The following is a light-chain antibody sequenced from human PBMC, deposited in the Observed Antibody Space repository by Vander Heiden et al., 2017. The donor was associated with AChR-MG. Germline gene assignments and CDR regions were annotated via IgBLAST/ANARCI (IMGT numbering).Light chain of an antibody. CDR1: SGDVGIYNL. V-gene: IGLV2-23*01. CDR2: EDY. CDR3: CSFAGNKTLT. Sequence: QSALTQPASVSRSPGQSIPISCTRPSGDVGIYNLVSWFQHHSGKAPRLLIYEDYRVPSGGSNRFSGSKSGNTASLAISGLQAEDEGDYYCCSFAGNKTLTFGGGTRLT. J-gene: IGLJ2*01.